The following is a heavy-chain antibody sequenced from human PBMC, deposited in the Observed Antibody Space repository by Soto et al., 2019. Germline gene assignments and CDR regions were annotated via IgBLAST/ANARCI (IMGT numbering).Heavy chain of an antibody. CDR3: ATVLSRDFWSGYRDY. V-gene: IGHV1-18*01. J-gene: IGHJ4*02. CDR1: GYTFTGYG. D-gene: IGHD3-3*01. Sequence: ASVKVSCKASGYTFTGYGISWVRQAPGQGLEWMGWISAYNGNTNYAQKLQGRVTMTTDTSTSTAYMKLRSLRSDDTAVYYCATVLSRDFWSGYRDYWGQGTLVTVSS. CDR2: ISAYNGNT.